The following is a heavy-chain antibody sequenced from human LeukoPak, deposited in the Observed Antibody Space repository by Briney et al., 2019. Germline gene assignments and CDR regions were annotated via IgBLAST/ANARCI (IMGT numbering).Heavy chain of an antibody. CDR2: IKSKSDGETT. V-gene: IGHV3-15*01. D-gene: IGHD3-22*01. CDR3: TANDTYYYDSSGYFQPFDC. Sequence: PGGSLRLSCAASGSTFSNGWMNWVRQAPGKGLEWVGRIKSKSDGETTDYAAPVKGRFIISRDDSKNTLYLQMNSLKTEDTAVYYCTANDTYYYDSSGYFQPFDCWGQGTLVIVSS. J-gene: IGHJ4*02. CDR1: GSTFSNGW.